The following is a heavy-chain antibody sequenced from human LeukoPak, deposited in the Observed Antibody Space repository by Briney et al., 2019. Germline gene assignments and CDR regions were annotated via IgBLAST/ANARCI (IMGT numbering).Heavy chain of an antibody. CDR1: GFPFSSYA. CDR3: AKDYDYSYGYYYGMDV. D-gene: IGHD5-18*01. CDR2: ISGSGGST. Sequence: GGSLRLSSAASGFPFSSYAMSWVRQAPGKGLEWVSAISGSGGSTYYADSVKGRFTISRDNSKNTLYLQMNSLRAEDTAVYYCAKDYDYSYGYYYGMDVWGQGTTVTVSS. J-gene: IGHJ6*02. V-gene: IGHV3-23*01.